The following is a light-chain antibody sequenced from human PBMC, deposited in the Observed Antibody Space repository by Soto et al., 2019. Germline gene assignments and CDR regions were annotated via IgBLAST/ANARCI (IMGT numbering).Light chain of an antibody. Sequence: EIVMTQSPATLSVSPGERATLSCRASQSVSSNLAWYQQKPGQAPRLLIYGASTRATGIPARFSGSGSGTEFTLTISGLQSEDFAVYYCQQYNNWTPTFGQGTKVEIK. CDR3: QQYNNWTPT. CDR2: GAS. CDR1: QSVSSN. V-gene: IGKV3-15*01. J-gene: IGKJ1*01.